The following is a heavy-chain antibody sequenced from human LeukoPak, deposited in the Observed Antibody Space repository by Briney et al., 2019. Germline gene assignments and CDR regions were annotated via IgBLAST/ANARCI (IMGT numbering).Heavy chain of an antibody. CDR1: GFTFSTFS. Sequence: GGSLRLSCAASGFTFSTFSMNWVRQAPGKGLEWVSSISSSSIHIYYADSVKGRFTISRDNAKNSLYLQMNSLRAEDTAVYYCVPVAVAGNWGQGTLVTVSS. J-gene: IGHJ4*02. CDR2: ISSSSIHI. D-gene: IGHD6-19*01. CDR3: VPVAVAGN. V-gene: IGHV3-21*01.